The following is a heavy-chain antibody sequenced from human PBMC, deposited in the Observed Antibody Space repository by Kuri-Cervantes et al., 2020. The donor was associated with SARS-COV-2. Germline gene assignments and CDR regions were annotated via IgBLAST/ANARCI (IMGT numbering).Heavy chain of an antibody. J-gene: IGHJ4*02. CDR3: AKDKGLLRLLGEYFDY. CDR1: EFTVSSNY. D-gene: IGHD3-22*01. V-gene: IGHV3-30*02. CDR2: IRYDGSNK. Sequence: GGSLRLSCAASEFTVSSNYMSWVRQAPGKGLEWVAFIRYDGSNKYYADSVKGRFTISRDNSKNTLYLQMNSLRAEDTAVYYCAKDKGLLRLLGEYFDYWGQGTLVTVSS.